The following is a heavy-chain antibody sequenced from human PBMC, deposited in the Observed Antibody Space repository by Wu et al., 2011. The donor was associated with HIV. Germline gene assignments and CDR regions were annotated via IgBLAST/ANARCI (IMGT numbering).Heavy chain of an antibody. D-gene: IGHD3-10*01. CDR3: ARDISDYYGSGGTPYFDY. CDR2: ISAYNGNT. CDR1: RGTFNSYE. V-gene: IGHV1-18*01. J-gene: IGHJ4*02. Sequence: QLVQPGAEVRKPGSSVKVSCEASRGTFNSYEITWVRQAPGQGLEWMGWISAYNGNTNYAQKLQGRVTMTTDTSTSTAYMELRNLRSDDTAVYYCARDISDYYGSGGTPYFDYWGQGTLVTVSS.